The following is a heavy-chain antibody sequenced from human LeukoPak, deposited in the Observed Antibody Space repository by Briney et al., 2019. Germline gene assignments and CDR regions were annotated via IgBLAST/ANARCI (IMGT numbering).Heavy chain of an antibody. CDR1: GFIFSDYG. V-gene: IGHV3-33*01. J-gene: IGHJ4*02. Sequence: PGGSLRLSCAVSGFIFSDYGFRGVRQAPGKGLEWVAVTRFDGSIKQYADSVKGRFTISRDDSKNTLYLQMNFLKSEDTAVYYCARWGGTRQYYFVNTGPRTLVTVSS. CDR2: TRFDGSIK. D-gene: IGHD1-1*01. CDR3: ARWGGTRQYYFVN.